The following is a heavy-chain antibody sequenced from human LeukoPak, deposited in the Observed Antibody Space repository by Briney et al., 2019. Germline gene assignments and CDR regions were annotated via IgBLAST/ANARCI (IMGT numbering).Heavy chain of an antibody. CDR1: GFTFSNAW. V-gene: IGHV3-15*01. J-gene: IGHJ4*02. D-gene: IGHD3-10*01. CDR2: IKSNRDGGTE. Sequence: GGSLRLSCAASGFTFSNAWMSWVRQAPGKGLEWVGRIKSNRDGGTEDHAAPVKGKFTISRDESKNTLYLQMNSLKTEDTAVYYCTTLGNSGSSNYWGQGTLVTVSS. CDR3: TTLGNSGSSNY.